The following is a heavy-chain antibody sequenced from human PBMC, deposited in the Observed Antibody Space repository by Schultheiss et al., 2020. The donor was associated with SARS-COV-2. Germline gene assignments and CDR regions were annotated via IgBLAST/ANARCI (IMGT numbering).Heavy chain of an antibody. CDR1: GYTFTSYG. V-gene: IGHV1-3*01. CDR2: INAGNGNT. CDR3: ARVAIFGVVPDYYYYGMDV. Sequence: ASVKVSCKASGYTFTSYGISWVRQAPGQGLEWMGWINAGNGNTKYSQKFQGRVTITRDTSASTAYMELSSLRSEDTAVYYCARVAIFGVVPDYYYYGMDVWGQGTTVTVSS. D-gene: IGHD3-3*01. J-gene: IGHJ6*02.